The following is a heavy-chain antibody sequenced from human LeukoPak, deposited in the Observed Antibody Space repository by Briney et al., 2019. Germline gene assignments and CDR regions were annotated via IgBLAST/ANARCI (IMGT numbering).Heavy chain of an antibody. CDR2: IYTSGST. CDR1: GGSISSYY. D-gene: IGHD4-17*01. Sequence: SETLSLTCTVSGGSISSYYWSWIRQPAVKGLEWIGRIYTSGSTNYNPSLKSRVTMSVDTSKNQFSLKLSSVTAADTAVYYCVYGDLYYFDYWGQGTLVTVSS. J-gene: IGHJ4*02. CDR3: VYGDLYYFDY. V-gene: IGHV4-4*07.